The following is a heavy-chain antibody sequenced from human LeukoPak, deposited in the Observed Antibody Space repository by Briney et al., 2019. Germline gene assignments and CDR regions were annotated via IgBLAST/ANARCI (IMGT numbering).Heavy chain of an antibody. J-gene: IGHJ4*02. CDR1: GGTFSSYA. D-gene: IGHD6-19*01. CDR3: ARDPSSSSGRHEIFDY. V-gene: IGHV1-69*13. Sequence: ASVKVSCKASGGTFSSYAISWVRQAPGQGLEWMGGIIPIFGTANYAQKFQGRVTITADESTSTAYMELRSLKSDDTAVYYCARDPSSSSGRHEIFDYWGQGTLVPVSS. CDR2: IIPIFGTA.